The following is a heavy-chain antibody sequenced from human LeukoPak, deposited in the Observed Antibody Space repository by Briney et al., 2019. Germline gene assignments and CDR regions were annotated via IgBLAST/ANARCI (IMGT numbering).Heavy chain of an antibody. CDR1: GFTFSNAW. D-gene: IGHD3-9*01. CDR2: ISGGGDYT. V-gene: IGHV3-23*01. J-gene: IGHJ4*02. Sequence: PGGSLRLSCAASGFTFSNAWMSWVRQAPGKGLQWVSAISGGGDYTYYADSVKGRFTISRDNSKNTLYLQMNSLRAEDTALYYCADWFHIDYWGQGTLVTVSS. CDR3: ADWFHIDY.